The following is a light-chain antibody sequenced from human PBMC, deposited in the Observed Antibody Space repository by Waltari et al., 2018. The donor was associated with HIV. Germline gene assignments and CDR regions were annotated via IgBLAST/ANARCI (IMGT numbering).Light chain of an antibody. Sequence: DIAMIQSPDSLAVTPGESASIPCRSSQSLLHTNGHNYLDWYVQRPGQPPQVLIFLSSRRASGVPDRILGSGSGTDFTLKISKIEADDVGIYYCFHGLQTPVFGQGTKVEVK. CDR2: LSS. CDR3: FHGLQTPV. J-gene: IGKJ1*01. V-gene: IGKV2-28*01. CDR1: QSLLHTNGHNY.